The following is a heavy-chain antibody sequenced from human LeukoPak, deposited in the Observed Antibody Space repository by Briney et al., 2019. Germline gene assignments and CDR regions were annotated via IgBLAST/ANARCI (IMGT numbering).Heavy chain of an antibody. CDR1: GGSFSGAY. J-gene: IGHJ4*02. V-gene: IGHV4-34*01. CDR2: INHSGST. D-gene: IGHD5-18*01. CDR3: ARGPNTAMEFDY. Sequence: SETLSLTCAVYGGSFSGAYWRWIRHPPGKGLGWIGEINHSGSTNYNPSLKSRVTISVDTSKNQFSLKLSSVTAADTAVYYCARGPNTAMEFDYWGQGTLVTVSS.